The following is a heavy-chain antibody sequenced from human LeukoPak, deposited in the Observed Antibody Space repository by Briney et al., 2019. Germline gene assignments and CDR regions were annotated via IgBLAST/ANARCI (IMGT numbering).Heavy chain of an antibody. Sequence: GASVKVSCKASGYTFISYGISWVRRAPGQGLEWMGWISAYNGNTNYAQKLQGRVTMTTDTSTSTAYMELRSLRSDDTAVYYCARVRTRVTMIVVVIDYWGQGTLVTVSS. CDR1: GYTFISYG. J-gene: IGHJ4*02. CDR3: ARVRTRVTMIVVVIDY. CDR2: ISAYNGNT. D-gene: IGHD3-22*01. V-gene: IGHV1-18*01.